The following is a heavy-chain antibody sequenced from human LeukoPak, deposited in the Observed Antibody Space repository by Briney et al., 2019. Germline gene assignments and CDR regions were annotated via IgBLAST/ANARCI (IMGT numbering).Heavy chain of an antibody. CDR2: INSDGSST. Sequence: SGRSLRLSCAASGFTFSSYWMHWVRQAPGKGLVWVSRINSDGSSTSYADSVKGRFTISRDNAKNTLYLQMNSLRAEDTAVYYCARQNDFWSGSEGFDYWGQGTLVTVSS. V-gene: IGHV3-74*01. J-gene: IGHJ4*02. CDR3: ARQNDFWSGSEGFDY. CDR1: GFTFSSYW. D-gene: IGHD3-3*01.